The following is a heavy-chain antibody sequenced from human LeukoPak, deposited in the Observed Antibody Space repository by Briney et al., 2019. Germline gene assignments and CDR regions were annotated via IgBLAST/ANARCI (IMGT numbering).Heavy chain of an antibody. CDR2: ISSNGGST. J-gene: IGHJ3*02. V-gene: IGHV3-64*01. CDR1: GFTVSSYA. D-gene: IGHD3-10*01. CDR3: ARGPGGAFDI. Sequence: GGSLRLYCAASGFTVSSYAMHWVRQAPGNGLEYVSAISSNGGSTYYANSVKGRFTISRDNSKNTLYLQMGSLRAEDMAVYYCARGPGGAFDIWVQGTMVTVSS.